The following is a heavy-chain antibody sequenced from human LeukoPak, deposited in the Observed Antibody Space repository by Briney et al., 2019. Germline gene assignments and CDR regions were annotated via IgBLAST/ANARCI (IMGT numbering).Heavy chain of an antibody. D-gene: IGHD2-21*02. CDR3: AKIAAANCGGDCYSGAYYFDY. Sequence: GGSLRLSCAASGFTLSTYGMHWVRQAPGKGLECVAFIRYDGSNKYYADSVKGRFTISRDNSKNTLYLQMNSLRAEDTAVYYCAKIAAANCGGDCYSGAYYFDYWGQGTLVTVSS. CDR1: GFTLSTYG. CDR2: IRYDGSNK. V-gene: IGHV3-30*02. J-gene: IGHJ4*02.